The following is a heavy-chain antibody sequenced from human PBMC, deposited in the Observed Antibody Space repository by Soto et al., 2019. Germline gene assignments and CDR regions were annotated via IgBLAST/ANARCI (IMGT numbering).Heavy chain of an antibody. V-gene: IGHV4-61*01. CDR1: GGSVSSDSNF. CDR3: ARGYSYFDY. CDR2: IYYSGPT. D-gene: IGHD5-18*01. Sequence: ASETLSLTCTVSGGSVSSDSNFWSWIRQPPGKGLEWIGYIYYSGPTRYNPSLESRVTISIDSSKNQVSLNLTSVTAADAAVYYCARGYSYFDYWGQGTLVTVSS. J-gene: IGHJ4*02.